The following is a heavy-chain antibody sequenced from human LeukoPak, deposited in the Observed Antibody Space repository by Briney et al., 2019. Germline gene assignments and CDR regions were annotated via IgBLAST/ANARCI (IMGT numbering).Heavy chain of an antibody. D-gene: IGHD3-10*01. CDR1: GGTFSSYA. J-gene: IGHJ6*03. Sequence: ASVKVSCKASGGTFSSYAISWVRHAPGQGLEWMGGIIPIFGTAKYAQKFHGRVTITTDESASTAYMDLTNLRSEDTAVYYCARGRREHGAGSGIDYYYYYMDVWGEGTTVTVSS. CDR3: ARGRREHGAGSGIDYYYYYMDV. V-gene: IGHV1-69*05. CDR2: IIPIFGTA.